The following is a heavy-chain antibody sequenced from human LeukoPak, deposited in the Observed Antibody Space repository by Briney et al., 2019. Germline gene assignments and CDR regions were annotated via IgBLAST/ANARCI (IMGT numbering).Heavy chain of an antibody. CDR1: GFTVSSNY. V-gene: IGHV3-21*01. CDR3: ATGLEDSNIDY. CDR2: ISGSGRYI. Sequence: GGSLRLSCAASGFTVSSNYMSWVRQAPGKGLEWVSVISGSGRYIYYGDSVRGRFTISRDNAKNSVLLEINSLRVEDTAVYYCATGLEDSNIDYWGQGTLVTVSS. J-gene: IGHJ4*02.